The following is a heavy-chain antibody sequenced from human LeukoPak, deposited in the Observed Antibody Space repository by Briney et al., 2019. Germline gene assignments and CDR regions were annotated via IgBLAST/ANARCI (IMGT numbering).Heavy chain of an antibody. J-gene: IGHJ4*02. Sequence: GGSLRLSCAASGFTFSSYAMQWVRQAPGKGLEWVAVISYGGSNTYYGASVKGRFTISRDNSKNTLYLQMNSLRAEDTAVYYCARAYYDSSGYYIGYYFDYWGQGTLVTVSS. V-gene: IGHV3-30*04. D-gene: IGHD3-22*01. CDR2: ISYGGSNT. CDR3: ARAYYDSSGYYIGYYFDY. CDR1: GFTFSSYA.